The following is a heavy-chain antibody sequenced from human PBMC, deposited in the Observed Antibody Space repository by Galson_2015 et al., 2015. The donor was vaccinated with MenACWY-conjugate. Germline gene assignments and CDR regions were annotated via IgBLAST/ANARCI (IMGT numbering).Heavy chain of an antibody. Sequence: SLRLSCAASGFTFSSYSMNWVRQAPGKGLEWVSYISISSSTIYYADSVKGRFTISRDNAKNSLYLQMNSLRAEDTAVYYCARDLGVEPDDYWGQGTLVTVSS. CDR1: GFTFSSYS. CDR2: ISISSSTI. J-gene: IGHJ4*02. CDR3: ARDLGVEPDDY. D-gene: IGHD1-14*01. V-gene: IGHV3-48*01.